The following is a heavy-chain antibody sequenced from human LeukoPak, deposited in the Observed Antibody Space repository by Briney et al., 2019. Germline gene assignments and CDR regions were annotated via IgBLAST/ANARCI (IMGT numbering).Heavy chain of an antibody. Sequence: SETLSLTCTVSGGSISSGDYYWSWIRQPPGKGLEWIGSIYYSGSTYYNPSLKSRVTISVDTSKNQFSLKLSSVTAADAAVYYCASTARQWLVPSDYWGQGTLVTVSS. CDR2: IYYSGST. D-gene: IGHD6-19*01. V-gene: IGHV4-39*01. CDR1: GGSISSGDYY. J-gene: IGHJ4*02. CDR3: ASTARQWLVPSDY.